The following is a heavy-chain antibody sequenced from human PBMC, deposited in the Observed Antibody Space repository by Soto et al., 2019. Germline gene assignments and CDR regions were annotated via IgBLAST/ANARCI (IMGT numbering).Heavy chain of an antibody. D-gene: IGHD3-3*01. CDR2: IYYSGST. CDR1: GGSVSSGSYY. Sequence: SETLSLTCTVSGGSVSSGSYYWRWIRQPPGKGLEWIVYIYYSGSTNYNPSLKSRVTISVYTSKNQFSLNLSSVTAADTAVYYWARTLYYVFWIGSRKDVGGKGPRVTFPS. V-gene: IGHV4-61*01. CDR3: ARTLYYVFWIGSRKDV. J-gene: IGHJ6*04.